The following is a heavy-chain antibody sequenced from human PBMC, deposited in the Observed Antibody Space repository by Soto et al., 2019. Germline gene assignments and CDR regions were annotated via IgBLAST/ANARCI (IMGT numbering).Heavy chain of an antibody. CDR3: AGGGAY. J-gene: IGHJ4*02. Sequence: SETLSLTCAVSGGSISVGDWWSWVRQPPGKGLEWIGEIHHTGFTKYNPSLKSRVIISLDKSENQFSLRLSSVTAADTAVYYCAGGGAYWGQGTLVTVSS. V-gene: IGHV4-4*02. CDR1: GGSISVGDW. CDR2: IHHTGFT. D-gene: IGHD3-16*01.